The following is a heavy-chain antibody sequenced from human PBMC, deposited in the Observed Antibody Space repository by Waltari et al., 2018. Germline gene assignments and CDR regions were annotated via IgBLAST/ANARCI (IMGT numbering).Heavy chain of an antibody. CDR2: ISGTGGST. D-gene: IGHD3-22*01. Sequence: EVQLLESGGGLVQPGESLRLSCTASGFTFSNYAMSWVRQAPGKGLEWVSLISGTGGSTYYADSVKGRFTISRDNSKNTLYLQMNSLRTEDTAVYYCAKAQSSSSWYRDGMDVWGQGTTVTVSS. CDR3: AKAQSSSSWYRDGMDV. CDR1: GFTFSNYA. J-gene: IGHJ6*02. V-gene: IGHV3-23*01.